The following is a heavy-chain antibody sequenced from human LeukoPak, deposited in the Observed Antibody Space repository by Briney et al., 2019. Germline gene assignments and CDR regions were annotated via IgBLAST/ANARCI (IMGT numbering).Heavy chain of an antibody. CDR2: IIHSGST. CDR3: ARGRRITMIVVVIRPWFDP. J-gene: IGHJ5*02. V-gene: IGHV4-34*01. D-gene: IGHD3-22*01. CDR1: GGSFTVYY. Sequence: SQTLSLTCAVYGGSFTVYYWSWIRQPPGKWLEWIGEIIHSGSTNYNTCLRSRFTISGETPKEQFSRKLSSVAAAATAVYYCARGRRITMIVVVIRPWFDPWGQGTLVTVSS.